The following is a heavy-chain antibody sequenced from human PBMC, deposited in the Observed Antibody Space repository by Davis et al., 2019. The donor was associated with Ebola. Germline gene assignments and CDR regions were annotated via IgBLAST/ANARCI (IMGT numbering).Heavy chain of an antibody. CDR1: GFTFNNYG. CDR3: AKSFLHTGPHMSEFRGVDY. Sequence: GESLKISCAASGFTFNNYGISWVRQAPGKGLEWVSSISAGGTAPYYADSVKGRFTISRDNSKNTLSLQMHSVRADDTAIYYCAKSFLHTGPHMSEFRGVDYWGRGTLVTVSS. D-gene: IGHD2-8*02. CDR2: ISAGGTAP. V-gene: IGHV3-23*01. J-gene: IGHJ4*02.